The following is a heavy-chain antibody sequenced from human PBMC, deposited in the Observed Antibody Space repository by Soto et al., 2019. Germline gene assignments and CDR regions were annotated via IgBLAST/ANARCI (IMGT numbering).Heavy chain of an antibody. CDR3: ARRGGDYDFWSGFRVYNWFDP. J-gene: IGHJ5*02. CDR1: GYTFTSYG. Sequence: ASVKVSCKASGYTFTSYGISWVRQAPGQGLEWMGWISAYNGNTNYAQKLQGRVTMTTDTSTSTAYMELRSLRSDDTAVYYCARRGGDYDFWSGFRVYNWFDPWGQGTLVTVSS. CDR2: ISAYNGNT. D-gene: IGHD3-3*01. V-gene: IGHV1-18*01.